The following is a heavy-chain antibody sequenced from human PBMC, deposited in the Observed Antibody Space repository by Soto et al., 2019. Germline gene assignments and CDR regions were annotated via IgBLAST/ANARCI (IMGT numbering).Heavy chain of an antibody. CDR3: EGSWT. Sequence: EVQLLVSGGGSVQPGGSLRLSCEVSGFTLTNYAMSWVRQAPGKGLEWVSQISASGDRTYYADSVKGRFTISKDSTKNTLFLQMNSLRGEDSAVYYCEGSWTWGQGTMVTVSS. CDR2: ISASGDRT. CDR1: GFTLTNYA. D-gene: IGHD5-12*01. J-gene: IGHJ3*01. V-gene: IGHV3-23*01.